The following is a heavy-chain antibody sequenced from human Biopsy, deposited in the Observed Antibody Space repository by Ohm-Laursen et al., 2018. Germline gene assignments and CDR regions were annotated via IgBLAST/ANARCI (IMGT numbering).Heavy chain of an antibody. CDR2: IIPIVDIV. Sequence: SVKVSCKVSGYTLTDLSMHWVRQAPGKGLEWMGRIIPIVDIVNYAQRFQGRVTMTADKSTSTAYLDLSSLISEDTAVYYCARGGSGSGYYGMDVWGQGTTVTVSS. V-gene: IGHV1-69*04. J-gene: IGHJ6*02. CDR1: GYTLTDLS. D-gene: IGHD3-10*01. CDR3: ARGGSGSGYYGMDV.